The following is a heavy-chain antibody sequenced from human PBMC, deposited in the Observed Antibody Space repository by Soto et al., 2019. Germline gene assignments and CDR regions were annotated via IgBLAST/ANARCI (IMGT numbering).Heavy chain of an antibody. Sequence: QVPGKGLEWMGRIDPSDSYTNYSPSFQGHVTISADKSISTAYLQWSSLKASDTAMYYCARLVRGHSGSYSLYNWFDPWGQGTLVTVSS. J-gene: IGHJ5*02. CDR3: ARLVRGHSGSYSLYNWFDP. V-gene: IGHV5-10-1*01. CDR2: IDPSDSYT. D-gene: IGHD1-26*01.